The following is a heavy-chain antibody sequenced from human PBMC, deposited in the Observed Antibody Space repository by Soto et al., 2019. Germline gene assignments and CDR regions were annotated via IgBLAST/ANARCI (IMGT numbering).Heavy chain of an antibody. CDR1: GGSFSDFY. CDR2: IIHNGRT. CDR3: AYGYNYDH. Sequence: QVQLQQWGAGLLKPSETLSLTCAVYGGSFSDFYWNWIRQPPGKGLEWIGEIIHNGRTNYNPSLKSRVTISVDTSKNQFSLKLSSVTAADTAVYYCAYGYNYDHWGQGTLVTVST. V-gene: IGHV4-34*12. J-gene: IGHJ5*02. D-gene: IGHD5-12*01.